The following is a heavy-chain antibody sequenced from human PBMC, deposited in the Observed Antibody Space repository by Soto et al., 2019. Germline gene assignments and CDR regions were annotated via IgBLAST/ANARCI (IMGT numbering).Heavy chain of an antibody. Sequence: ASVKVSCKASGYTFTGYYMHWVRQAPGQGLEWMGWINPNSGGTNYAQKFQGWVTMTRDTSISTAYMELSRLRSDDTAVYYCARGGGALGVPASITYYYYYGMDVWGQGTTVTVSS. J-gene: IGHJ6*02. CDR2: INPNSGGT. D-gene: IGHD2-2*01. V-gene: IGHV1-2*04. CDR1: GYTFTGYY. CDR3: ARGGGALGVPASITYYYYYGMDV.